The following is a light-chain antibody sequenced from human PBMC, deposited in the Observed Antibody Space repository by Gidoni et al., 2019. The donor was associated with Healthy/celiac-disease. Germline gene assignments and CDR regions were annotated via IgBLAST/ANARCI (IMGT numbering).Light chain of an antibody. CDR1: QSVSSSY. CDR2: GAS. CDR3: QQYGSSPPTIT. V-gene: IGKV3-20*01. Sequence: EIVLTQSPGTLSLSPGERATLSCRASQSVSSSYLAWYQQKPGQAPRLLIYGASSRATCIPDRFSGSGSGTDFTLTNSRLEPEDFAVYYCQQYGSSPPTITFGQGTRLEIK. J-gene: IGKJ5*01.